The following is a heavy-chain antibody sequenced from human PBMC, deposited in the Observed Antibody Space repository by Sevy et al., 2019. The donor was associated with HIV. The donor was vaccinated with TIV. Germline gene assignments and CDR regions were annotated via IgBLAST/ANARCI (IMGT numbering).Heavy chain of an antibody. Sequence: ASVKVSCKVSGYTLTELSMHWVRQAPGKGLEWMGGFDPEDGETIYAQKFQGRVTMTTDTSTSTAYMELRSLRSDDTAVYYCARVVVSGAFDIWGQGTMVTVSS. D-gene: IGHD3-3*01. J-gene: IGHJ3*02. V-gene: IGHV1-24*01. CDR2: FDPEDGET. CDR3: ARVVVSGAFDI. CDR1: GYTLTELS.